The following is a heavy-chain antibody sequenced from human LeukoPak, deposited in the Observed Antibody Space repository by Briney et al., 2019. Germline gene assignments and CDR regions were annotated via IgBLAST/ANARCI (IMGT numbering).Heavy chain of an antibody. D-gene: IGHD3-10*01. CDR3: ARGPAVITMGSNWFDP. CDR2: MNPNSGNT. Sequence: ASVKVSCKASGYTLTGYDINWVRQATGQGLEWMGWMNPNSGNTGYAQKFQGRVTITRNTSISTAYMELSSLRSEDTAVYYCARGPAVITMGSNWFDPWGQGTLVTVSS. V-gene: IGHV1-8*03. CDR1: GYTLTGYD. J-gene: IGHJ5*02.